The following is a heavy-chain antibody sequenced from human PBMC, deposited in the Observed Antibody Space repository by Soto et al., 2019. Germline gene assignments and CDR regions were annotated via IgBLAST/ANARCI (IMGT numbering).Heavy chain of an antibody. D-gene: IGHD3-22*01. CDR1: GGSFSGYY. J-gene: IGHJ2*01. V-gene: IGHV4-34*01. CDR3: ARSGVGVGSWYFDL. Sequence: QVQLQQWGAGLLKPSETLSLTCAVYGGSFSGYYWSWIRQPPGKGLEWIGEINHSGSTNYNPSLKSRVTISVDTSKNQFSLKLSSVTAADTAMYYCARSGVGVGSWYFDLWGRGTLVTVSS. CDR2: INHSGST.